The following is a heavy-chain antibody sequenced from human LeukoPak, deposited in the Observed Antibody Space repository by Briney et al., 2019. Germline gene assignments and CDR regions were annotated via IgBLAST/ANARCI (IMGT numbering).Heavy chain of an antibody. Sequence: SETLSLTCTVSGGSMSSYYWSWIRQPPGKGLEWIGYIYYSGTTKYNPSLKSRVTISVDTSKNQFSLKLNSVTAADTAVYYCARGRNLEWFDYWGQGTLVTVSS. CDR2: IYYSGTT. V-gene: IGHV4-59*01. D-gene: IGHD3-3*01. CDR1: GGSMSSYY. J-gene: IGHJ5*01. CDR3: ARGRNLEWFDY.